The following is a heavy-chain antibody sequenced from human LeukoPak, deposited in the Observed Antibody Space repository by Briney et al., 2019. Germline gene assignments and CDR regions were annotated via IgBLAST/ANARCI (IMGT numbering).Heavy chain of an antibody. J-gene: IGHJ3*02. Sequence: SETLSLTCTVSGGSISSYYWSWIRQPPGKGLEWIGYIYYSGSTNYNPSLKSRATISVDTSKNQFSLKLSSVTAADTAVYYCARERDGYNSDAFDIWGQGTMVTVSS. D-gene: IGHD5-24*01. CDR1: GGSISSYY. CDR2: IYYSGST. CDR3: ARERDGYNSDAFDI. V-gene: IGHV4-59*01.